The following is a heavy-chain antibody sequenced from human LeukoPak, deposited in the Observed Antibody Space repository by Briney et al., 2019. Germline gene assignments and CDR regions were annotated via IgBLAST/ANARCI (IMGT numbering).Heavy chain of an antibody. CDR2: IYTSGST. J-gene: IGHJ6*02. V-gene: IGHV4-4*07. CDR3: ARTWLGYYGMDV. Sequence: GSLRLSCAASGFTFGTYWMSWIRQPAGKGLEWIGRIYTSGSTNYNPSLKSRVTISVDTSKNQFSLKLSSVTAADTAVYYCARTWLGYYGMDVWGQGTTVTVSS. CDR1: GFTFGTYW. D-gene: IGHD3-10*01.